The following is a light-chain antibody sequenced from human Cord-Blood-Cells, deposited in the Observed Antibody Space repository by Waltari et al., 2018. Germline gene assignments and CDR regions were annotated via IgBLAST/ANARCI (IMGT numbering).Light chain of an antibody. Sequence: DIVMSQSPDSLAVSLVERATINCKSSQSVLYSPNNKNYLAWYQQKPGQPPKLLIYWASTRESGVPDRFSGSGSGTDFTLTISSLQAEDVAVYYCQQYYSTPITFGQGTRLEIK. J-gene: IGKJ5*01. CDR1: QSVLYSPNNKNY. CDR2: WAS. CDR3: QQYYSTPIT. V-gene: IGKV4-1*01.